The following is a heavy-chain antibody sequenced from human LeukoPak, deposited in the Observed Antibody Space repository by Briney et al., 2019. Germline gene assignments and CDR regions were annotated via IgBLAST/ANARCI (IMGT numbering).Heavy chain of an antibody. D-gene: IGHD1-1*01. V-gene: IGHV1-2*02. CDR3: ARNEPAVSVVDAFDA. J-gene: IGHJ3*01. Sequence: ASMRVSCKASGYNFNSYYIHWVRQAPGQGLTWMGWINPDNGKTKYAPRFQGRVTMTWDTSINTAYVDLSGLRSDDTAVYYCARNEPAVSVVDAFDAWGQGTVVTVSS. CDR1: GYNFNSYY. CDR2: INPDNGKT.